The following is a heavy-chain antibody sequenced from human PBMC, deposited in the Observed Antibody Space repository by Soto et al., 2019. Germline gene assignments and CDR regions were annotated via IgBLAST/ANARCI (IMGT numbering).Heavy chain of an antibody. CDR2: IGTAGDT. CDR1: GVTFCSYD. Sequence: GGSLRLSCAASGVTFCSYDMHWVRQATGKGLEWVSAIGTAGDTYYPGSVKGRFTISRENAKNSLYLQMNSLRAEDTAVYYCARDLYYSNLYYYYYYGMDVWGQGTTVTVSS. J-gene: IGHJ6*02. D-gene: IGHD4-4*01. V-gene: IGHV3-13*01. CDR3: ARDLYYSNLYYYYYYGMDV.